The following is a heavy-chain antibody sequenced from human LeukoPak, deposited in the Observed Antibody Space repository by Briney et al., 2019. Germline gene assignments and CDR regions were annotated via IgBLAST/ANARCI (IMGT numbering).Heavy chain of an antibody. Sequence: SVKVSCKASGGTFSSYAISWVRQAPGQGLEWMGGITPIFGTANYAQKFQGRVTITADESTSTAYMELSSLRSEDTAVYYCARETIQGLGWFDPWGQGTLVTVSS. J-gene: IGHJ5*02. D-gene: IGHD1-14*01. V-gene: IGHV1-69*13. CDR3: ARETIQGLGWFDP. CDR1: GGTFSSYA. CDR2: ITPIFGTA.